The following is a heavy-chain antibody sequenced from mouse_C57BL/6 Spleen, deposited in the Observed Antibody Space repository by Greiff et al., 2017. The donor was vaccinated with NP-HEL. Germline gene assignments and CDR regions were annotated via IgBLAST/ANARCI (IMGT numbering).Heavy chain of an antibody. CDR2: IDPSESYT. Sequence: QVQLQQPGAELVRPGTSVKLSCKASGYTFTSYWMHWVKQRPGQGLEWIGAIDPSESYTNNNQKFKGKATLTVDTSSSTAYMQLSSLTSEDSAVYHCARKALVATGFDYWGQGTTLTVSS. CDR1: GYTFTSYW. J-gene: IGHJ2*01. D-gene: IGHD1-1*02. CDR3: ARKALVATGFDY. V-gene: IGHV1-59*01.